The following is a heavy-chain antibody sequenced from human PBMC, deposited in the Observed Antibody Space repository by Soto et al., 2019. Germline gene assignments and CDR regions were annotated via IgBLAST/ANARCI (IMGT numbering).Heavy chain of an antibody. CDR3: ATRRRSQQWLVGDYYYYYMDV. CDR1: GGTFSSYT. D-gene: IGHD6-19*01. J-gene: IGHJ6*03. Sequence: ASVKVSCKASGGTFSSYTISWVRQAPGQGLEWMGRIIPILGIANYAQKFQGRVTITADKSTSTAYMELSSLRSEDTAVYYCATRRRSQQWLVGDYYYYYMDVWGKGTTVTVSS. V-gene: IGHV1-69*02. CDR2: IIPILGIA.